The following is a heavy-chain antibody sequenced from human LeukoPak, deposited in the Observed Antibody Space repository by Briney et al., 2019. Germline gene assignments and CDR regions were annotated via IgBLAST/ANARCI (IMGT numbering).Heavy chain of an antibody. CDR1: GGSISSGGYY. J-gene: IGHJ3*02. CDR3: ARDLDDTNFAFDI. D-gene: IGHD1-1*01. Sequence: SETLSLTCTVSGGSISSGGYYWSWIRQHPGKGLGWIGYIYYSGSTYYNPSLKSRVTISVDTSKNQFSLKLSSVTAADTAVYYCARDLDDTNFAFDIWGQGTMVTVSS. V-gene: IGHV4-31*03. CDR2: IYYSGST.